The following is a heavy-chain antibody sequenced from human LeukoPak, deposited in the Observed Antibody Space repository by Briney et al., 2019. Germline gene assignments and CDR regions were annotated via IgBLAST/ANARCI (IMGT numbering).Heavy chain of an antibody. D-gene: IGHD3-10*02. CDR1: GFTFSNYN. CDR3: AELGITMIGGV. J-gene: IGHJ6*04. Sequence: GGSLRLSCAASGFTFSNYNMNWVRQAPGKGLEWVSSISSSSSYTYYADSVKGRFTISRDNAENSLYLQMNSLRAEDTAVYYCAELGITMIGGVWGKGTTVTISS. V-gene: IGHV3-21*01. CDR2: ISSSSSYT.